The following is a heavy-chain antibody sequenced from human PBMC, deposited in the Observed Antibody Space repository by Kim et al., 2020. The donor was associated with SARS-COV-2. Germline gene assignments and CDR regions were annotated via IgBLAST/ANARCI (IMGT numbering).Heavy chain of an antibody. J-gene: IGHJ5*02. D-gene: IGHD5-12*01. V-gene: IGHV4-59*09. CDR3: ARGRVATLNNWFDP. Sequence: NPSRKSRVTISVDTSKNQFSLKLSSVTAADTAVYYCARGRVATLNNWFDPWGQGTLVTVSS.